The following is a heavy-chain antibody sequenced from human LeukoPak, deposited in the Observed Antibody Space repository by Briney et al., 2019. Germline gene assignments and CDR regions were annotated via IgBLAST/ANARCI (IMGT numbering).Heavy chain of an antibody. CDR3: ATSSGYDSAFDAFDI. D-gene: IGHD5-12*01. CDR2: ISYDGSNK. Sequence: GGSQRLSCAASGFTFSSYGMHWVRQAPGKGLEWVAVISYDGSNKYYADSVKGRFTISRDNSKNTLYLQMNSLRAEDTAVYYCATSSGYDSAFDAFDIWGQGTMVTVSS. J-gene: IGHJ3*02. V-gene: IGHV3-30*03. CDR1: GFTFSSYG.